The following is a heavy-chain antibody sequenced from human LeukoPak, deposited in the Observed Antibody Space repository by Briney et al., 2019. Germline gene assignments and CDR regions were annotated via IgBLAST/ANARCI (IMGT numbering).Heavy chain of an antibody. Sequence: GASVKVSCKASGGTFSSYAISWVRQAPGQGLEWMGGIIPIFGTANYAPKFQGRVTITADESTSTAYMELSSLRSEDTAVYYCARDKQYYYDSSGLYYFDYWGQGTLVTVSS. D-gene: IGHD3-22*01. J-gene: IGHJ4*02. CDR3: ARDKQYYYDSSGLYYFDY. CDR2: IIPIFGTA. V-gene: IGHV1-69*13. CDR1: GGTFSSYA.